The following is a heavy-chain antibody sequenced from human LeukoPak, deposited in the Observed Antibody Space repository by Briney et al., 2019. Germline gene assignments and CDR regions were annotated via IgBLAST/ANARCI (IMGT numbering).Heavy chain of an antibody. V-gene: IGHV1-3*01. D-gene: IGHD4-17*01. Sequence: GASVKVSCKASGYTVTSYAMHWVRQAPGQRLEWMGWINAGNGNTKYSQKFQGRVTITRDTSASTAYMELSSLRSEDTAVYYCARDLSTVTTIFSFDPWGQGTLVTVSS. J-gene: IGHJ5*02. CDR2: INAGNGNT. CDR3: ARDLSTVTTIFSFDP. CDR1: GYTVTSYA.